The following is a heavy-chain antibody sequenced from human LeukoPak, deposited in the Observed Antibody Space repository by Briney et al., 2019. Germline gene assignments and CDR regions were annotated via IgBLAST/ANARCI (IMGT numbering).Heavy chain of an antibody. CDR2: IYYSGST. CDR3: ARQVSSSWYPSLTYYFDY. Sequence: PSETLSLTCTVSGGSISSYYWSWIRQPPGKGLEWIGYIYYSGSTNYNPSLKSRVTISVDTSKNQFSLKLSYVTAADTAVYYCARQVSSSWYPSLTYYFDYWGQGTLVTVSS. D-gene: IGHD6-13*01. CDR1: GGSISSYY. V-gene: IGHV4-59*08. J-gene: IGHJ4*02.